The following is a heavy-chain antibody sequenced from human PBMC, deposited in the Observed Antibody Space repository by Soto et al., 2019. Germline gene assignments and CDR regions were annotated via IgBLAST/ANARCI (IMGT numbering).Heavy chain of an antibody. D-gene: IGHD6-13*01. CDR2: INHSGST. CDR1: GGSFSGYY. J-gene: IGHJ3*02. V-gene: IGHV4-34*01. CDR3: ARPRTTQGIAAAGRGDAFDI. Sequence: SETLSLTCAVYGGSFSGYYWSWIRQPPGKGLEWIGEINHSGSTNYNPSLKSRVTISVDTSKNQFSLKLSSVTAADTAVYYCARPRTTQGIAAAGRGDAFDIWGQGTMVTVSS.